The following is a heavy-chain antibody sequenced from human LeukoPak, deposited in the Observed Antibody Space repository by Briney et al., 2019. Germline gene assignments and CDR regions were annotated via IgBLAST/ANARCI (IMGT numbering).Heavy chain of an antibody. CDR1: GFTFSSYG. CDR2: ISYDGSNK. CDR3: ARDSIVRGNIGNDMDV. V-gene: IGHV3-30*03. J-gene: IGHJ6*03. D-gene: IGHD2-8*01. Sequence: PGRSLRLSCAASGFTFSSYGMHWVRQAPGKVLEWVAVISYDGSNKYYADSVKGRLTISRDNSKNTLYLQMNSLRAGDTAVYYCARDSIVRGNIGNDMDVWGKGTTVTVSS.